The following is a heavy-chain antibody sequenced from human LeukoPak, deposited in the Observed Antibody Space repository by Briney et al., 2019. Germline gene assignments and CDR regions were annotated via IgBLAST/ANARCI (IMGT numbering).Heavy chain of an antibody. V-gene: IGHV4-30-4*08. Sequence: SQTLSLTCTVSGGSTSSGDYYWSWIRQPPGKGLEWIGYIYYGGSTYYNPSLKSRVTISVDTSKNQFSLKLSSVTAADTAVYYCARAAAAAMDDWFDPWGQGTLVTVSS. D-gene: IGHD6-13*01. CDR2: IYYGGST. CDR1: GGSTSSGDYY. J-gene: IGHJ5*02. CDR3: ARAAAAAMDDWFDP.